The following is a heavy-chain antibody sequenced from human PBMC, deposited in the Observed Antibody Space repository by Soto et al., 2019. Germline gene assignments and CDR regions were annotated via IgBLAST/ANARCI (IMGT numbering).Heavy chain of an antibody. CDR2: ISYSGST. J-gene: IGHJ4*02. CDR1: GDSISSGSYY. Sequence: PSETLSLTCIVSGDSISSGSYYWGWIRQSPGKGLEWIGSISYSGSTYYNPSLKSRVTISADTSNNHFSLNLGSVTAADTAVYYCAKWEQQLGNFDYWGQGILVTSPQ. CDR3: AKWEQQLGNFDY. D-gene: IGHD6-13*01. V-gene: IGHV4-39*02.